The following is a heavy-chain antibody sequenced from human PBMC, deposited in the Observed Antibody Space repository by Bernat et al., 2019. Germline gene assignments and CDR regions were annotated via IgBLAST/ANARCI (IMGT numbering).Heavy chain of an antibody. CDR3: ARGYSSSWYPGNWFDP. V-gene: IGHV3-48*03. D-gene: IGHD6-13*01. Sequence: EVQLVESGGGLVQPGGSLRLSCAASGFTFSSYEMNWVRQAPGKGLEWVSYISSSGSTIYYADSVKGRFTISRDNAKNSLYLQMNSLRAEDTAVYYCARGYSSSWYPGNWFDPWGQGTLATVSS. CDR1: GFTFSSYE. J-gene: IGHJ5*02. CDR2: ISSSGSTI.